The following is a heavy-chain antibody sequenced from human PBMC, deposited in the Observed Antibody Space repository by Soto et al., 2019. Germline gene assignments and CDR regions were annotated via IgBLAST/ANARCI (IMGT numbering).Heavy chain of an antibody. D-gene: IGHD3-16*02. CDR2: ISWNSGNI. Sequence: EVHLVESGGGLVQPGRSLRLSCTASGFTFDYYAMHWVRQAPGKGLEWVSGISWNSGNIGYADSVRGRFTISRDNAKDSVYLQMSSLRPEDTAMYCCAKDTSHGVIRFGGIAVKGTSFDSWGQGTLVTVSA. V-gene: IGHV3-9*01. CDR3: AKDTSHGVIRFGGIAVKGTSFDS. CDR1: GFTFDYYA. J-gene: IGHJ4*02.